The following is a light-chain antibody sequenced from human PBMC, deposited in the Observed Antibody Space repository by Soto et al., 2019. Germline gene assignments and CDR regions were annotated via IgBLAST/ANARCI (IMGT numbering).Light chain of an antibody. J-gene: IGLJ1*01. CDR1: SSDVGSYNL. CDR3: CSYAGSSTFYV. CDR2: EGS. Sequence: QSALTQPASVSGSPGQSITISCTGTSSDVGSYNLVSWYQQHPGKAPKLMIYEGSKRPSGVSNRFSGSKSGNTASLTLSGRQAEDEADYYCCSYAGSSTFYVFGPGTKLTVL. V-gene: IGLV2-23*01.